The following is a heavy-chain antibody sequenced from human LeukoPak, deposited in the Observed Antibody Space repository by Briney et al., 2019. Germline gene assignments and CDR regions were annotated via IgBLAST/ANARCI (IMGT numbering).Heavy chain of an antibody. V-gene: IGHV3-23*01. D-gene: IGHD3-22*01. CDR2: ITGSSAST. CDR3: AKLDYYDTH. CDR1: GFTFSSYA. J-gene: IGHJ4*02. Sequence: GGSLRLSCAASGFTFSSYAMSWVRQAPGKGLEWVSSITGSSASTYYADSVKGRFTTSRDNSKNTLYLQMNSLRAEDTAVYFCAKLDYYDTHWGQGTLVTVSS.